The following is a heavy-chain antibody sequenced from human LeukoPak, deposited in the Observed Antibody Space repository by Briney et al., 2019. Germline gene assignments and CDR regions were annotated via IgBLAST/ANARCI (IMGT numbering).Heavy chain of an antibody. CDR3: ARERTLVVTATGHFDY. J-gene: IGHJ4*02. CDR2: ISYDGSNK. D-gene: IGHD2-21*02. V-gene: IGHV3-30-3*01. CDR1: GFTFSSYA. Sequence: PGGSLRLSCAASGFTFSSYAMHWVRQASGKGLEWVAVISYDGSNKYYADSVKGRFTISRDNSKNTLYLQMNSLRAEDTAVYYCARERTLVVTATGHFDYWGQGTLVTVSS.